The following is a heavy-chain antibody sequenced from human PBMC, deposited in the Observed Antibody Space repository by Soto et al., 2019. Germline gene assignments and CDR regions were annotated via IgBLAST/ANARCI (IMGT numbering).Heavy chain of an antibody. CDR2: INAGNGNT. CDR3: ARASSGTYYFGY. CDR1: GYTFTSYV. Sequence: QVQLVQSGAEVKKPGASVKVSCKASGYTFTSYVMHWVRRAPGQRLEWMGWINAGNGNTKYSQNFQGRVTITRDTSANTAYMELSSLRSEDTAVYYCARASSGTYYFGYWGQGTLVTVSS. V-gene: IGHV1-3*01. D-gene: IGHD1-26*01. J-gene: IGHJ4*02.